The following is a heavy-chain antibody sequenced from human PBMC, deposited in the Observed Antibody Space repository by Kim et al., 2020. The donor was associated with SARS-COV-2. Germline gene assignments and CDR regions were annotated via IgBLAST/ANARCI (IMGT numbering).Heavy chain of an antibody. Sequence: GGSLRLSCAASGFTFSSYEMNWVRQAPGKGLEWVSYISSSGSTIYYADSVKGRFTISRDNAKNSLYLQMNSLRAEDTAVYYCARMDFIAVAGTGNGMDVWGQGTTDTVSS. CDR1: GFTFSSYE. D-gene: IGHD6-19*01. J-gene: IGHJ6*02. CDR3: ARMDFIAVAGTGNGMDV. V-gene: IGHV3-48*03. CDR2: ISSSGSTI.